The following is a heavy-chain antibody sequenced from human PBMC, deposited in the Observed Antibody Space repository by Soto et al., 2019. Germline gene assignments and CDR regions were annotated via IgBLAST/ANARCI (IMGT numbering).Heavy chain of an antibody. CDR1: GGSISSSRYY. Sequence: XETLSLTFTVSGGSISSSRYYWGGVRQPPGKGLEWIGSIYYSGSTYYNPSLKSRVTISVETSKNQFSLKLSSVTAADTAVYYCATSVGATYGDYGGGFNNWGQGTLVTVSS. CDR2: IYYSGST. D-gene: IGHD4-17*01. CDR3: ATSVGATYGDYGGGFNN. J-gene: IGHJ4*02. V-gene: IGHV4-39*01.